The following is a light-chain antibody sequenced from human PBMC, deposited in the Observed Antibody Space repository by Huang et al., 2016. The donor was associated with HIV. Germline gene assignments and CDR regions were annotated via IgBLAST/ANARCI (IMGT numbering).Light chain of an antibody. V-gene: IGKV3-11*01. CDR1: QSIFNY. Sequence: EIVLTQSPATLSLSPGESATLSCRTSQSIFNYLAWYQHRPGQAPRLLIYDASNRATGVSARFSGSGAGTDFALTISNREPEDFAVYYCQQRSAWPRTFGQGTKLEI. CDR2: DAS. CDR3: QQRSAWPRT. J-gene: IGKJ2*01.